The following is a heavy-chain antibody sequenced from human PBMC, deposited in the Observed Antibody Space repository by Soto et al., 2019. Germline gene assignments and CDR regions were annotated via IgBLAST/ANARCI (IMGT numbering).Heavy chain of an antibody. Sequence: GGSLRLSCAASGFTFSSYAMSWVRQAPGKGLEWVSAISGSGGSTYYADSVKGRFTISRDNSKNTLYLQMNSLRAEDTAVYYCANFTYSSYRGYYFDYWGQGTLVTVSS. V-gene: IGHV3-23*01. CDR1: GFTFSSYA. CDR3: ANFTYSSYRGYYFDY. D-gene: IGHD6-6*01. J-gene: IGHJ4*02. CDR2: ISGSGGST.